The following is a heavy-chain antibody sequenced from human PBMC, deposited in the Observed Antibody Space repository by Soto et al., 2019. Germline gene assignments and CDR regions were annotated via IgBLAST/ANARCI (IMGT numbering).Heavy chain of an antibody. CDR2: IYDSGST. J-gene: IGHJ4*02. V-gene: IGHV4-31*03. Sequence: SETLSLTCTISGGSISSGGYYWSWIRQHPGKGLEWIGYIYDSGSTYSNPSLKSRVIVSVDTSQNQFSLKLSSVTAADTAVYYCARNSPRYYFDHWGRGTLVTVSS. CDR3: ARNSPRYYFDH. CDR1: GGSISSGGYY. D-gene: IGHD1-26*01.